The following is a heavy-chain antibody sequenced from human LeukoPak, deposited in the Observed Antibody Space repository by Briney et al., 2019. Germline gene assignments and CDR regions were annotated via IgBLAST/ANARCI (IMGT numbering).Heavy chain of an antibody. CDR3: ARGRGYDYVWGSYRYFEEEAIDY. J-gene: IGHJ4*02. CDR2: INHSGST. V-gene: IGHV4-34*01. D-gene: IGHD3-16*02. Sequence: PSETLSLTCAVYGGSFSGYFWSWIRQPPGKGLEWIGEINHSGSTNYNPSLQSRVTISVDTSKNQFSLKLSSVTAADTAVYYCARGRGYDYVWGSYRYFEEEAIDYWGQGTLVTVSS. CDR1: GGSFSGYF.